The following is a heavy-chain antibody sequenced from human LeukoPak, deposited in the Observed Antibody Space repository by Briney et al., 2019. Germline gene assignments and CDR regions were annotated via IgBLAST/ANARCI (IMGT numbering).Heavy chain of an antibody. Sequence: ASVRVSCKASGYSFTSYAMNWVRQAPGQRLEWMGWINAGNGNTKYSQKFQGRVTITRDTSASTAYMELSSLRSDDTAVYYCARWGALQGGNDIWGQGTMVTVSS. CDR3: ARWGALQGGNDI. J-gene: IGHJ3*02. CDR2: INAGNGNT. D-gene: IGHD4-23*01. V-gene: IGHV1-3*01. CDR1: GYSFTSYA.